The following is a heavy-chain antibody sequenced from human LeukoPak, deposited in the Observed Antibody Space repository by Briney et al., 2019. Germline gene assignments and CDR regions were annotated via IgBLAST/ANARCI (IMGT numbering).Heavy chain of an antibody. D-gene: IGHD1-26*01. J-gene: IGHJ4*02. Sequence: SSETLSLTCAVYDGSFSGYYWSWIRQPPGKGLEWIGNIHHSGSTYYNPSLKSRVTISVDTSKNQFSLKVTSVTAADTAMFYCARLNSGSHYDYWGQGTLVTVSS. CDR1: DGSFSGYY. CDR3: ARLNSGSHYDY. V-gene: IGHV4-34*01. CDR2: IHHSGST.